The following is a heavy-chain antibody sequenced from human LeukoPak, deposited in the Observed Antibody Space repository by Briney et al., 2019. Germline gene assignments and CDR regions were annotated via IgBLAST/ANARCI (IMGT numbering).Heavy chain of an antibody. CDR2: IYYSGST. CDR3: ARHQLENYYDSSGYDADY. Sequence: PSETLSLTCTVSGGSISSSSYYWGWIRQPPGKGLEWIGSIYYSGSTYYNPSLKSRVTISVDTSKNQFSLKLSSVTAADTAVYYCARHQLENYYDSSGYDADYWGQGTLVTVSS. J-gene: IGHJ4*02. D-gene: IGHD3-22*01. V-gene: IGHV4-39*01. CDR1: GGSISSSSYY.